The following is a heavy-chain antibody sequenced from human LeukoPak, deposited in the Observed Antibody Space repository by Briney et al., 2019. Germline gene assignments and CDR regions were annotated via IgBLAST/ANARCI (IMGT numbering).Heavy chain of an antibody. D-gene: IGHD3-10*01. J-gene: IGHJ6*03. CDR1: GFTFSSYW. V-gene: IGHV3-74*01. CDR2: INNDGSST. Sequence: GGSLRLSCGASGFTFSSYWMHWVRQAPGKGLVWVSRINNDGSSTSYADSVQGRFTISRDNAKNTLYLQMNSLRAEDTALYYCARVARGDYYYYMDVWGKGTTVTVSS. CDR3: ARVARGDYYYYMDV.